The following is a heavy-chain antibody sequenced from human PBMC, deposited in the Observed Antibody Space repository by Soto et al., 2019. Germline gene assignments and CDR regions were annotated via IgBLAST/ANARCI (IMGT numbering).Heavy chain of an antibody. J-gene: IGHJ4*02. V-gene: IGHV1-18*01. Sequence: QVQLVQSGVEVKKPGASVKVSCKASGYTFTNHGISWVRQAPGQGLEWLGWISGHNGNTKYAQRLQGRVTMTTDTSTSTAYMELRSLKSDDTAVYYCARDLYPLAYYFDYWGQGTLVTVSS. CDR1: GYTFTNHG. CDR2: ISGHNGNT. CDR3: ARDLYPLAYYFDY.